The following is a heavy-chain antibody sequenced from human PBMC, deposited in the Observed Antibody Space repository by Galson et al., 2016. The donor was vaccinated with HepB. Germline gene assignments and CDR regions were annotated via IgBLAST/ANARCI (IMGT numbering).Heavy chain of an antibody. CDR2: TRNKANGYTR. D-gene: IGHD2-15*01. V-gene: IGHV3-72*01. CDR3: ARAAYCSGGACYHAFDH. CDR1: GFTFSDYY. Sequence: SLRLSCAASGFTFSDYYVTWIRQAPGKGLEWVGRTRNKANGYTREYAASVKGRLSISRDDSKNSLYLQMNSLRSEDTAVYYCARAAYCSGGACYHAFDHWGQGTLVTVSS. J-gene: IGHJ4*02.